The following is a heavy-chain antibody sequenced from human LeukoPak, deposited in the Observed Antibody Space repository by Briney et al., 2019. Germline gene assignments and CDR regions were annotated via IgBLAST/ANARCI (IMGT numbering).Heavy chain of an antibody. CDR2: IYYSGST. CDR3: ARGPRAPEPDFWGLPEDYYYYYMDV. V-gene: IGHV4-39*01. CDR1: GGSISSSSYY. D-gene: IGHD3/OR15-3a*01. J-gene: IGHJ6*03. Sequence: PSETLSLTCTVSGGSISSSSYYWGWIRQPPGKGLEWIGSIYYSGSTYYNPSLKSRVTISVDTSKNQFSLKLSSVTAADTAVYYCARGPRAPEPDFWGLPEDYYYYYMDVWGKGTTVTVSS.